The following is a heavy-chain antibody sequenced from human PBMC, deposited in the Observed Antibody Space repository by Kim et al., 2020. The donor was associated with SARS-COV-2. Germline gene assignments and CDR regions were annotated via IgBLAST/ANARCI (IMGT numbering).Heavy chain of an antibody. CDR2: INHSGST. V-gene: IGHV4-34*01. CDR3: ARKERSSSWQRKAFDY. Sequence: SETLSLTCAVYGGSFSGYYWSWIRQPPGKGLEWIGEINHSGSTNYNPSLKSRVTISVDTSKNQFSLKLSSVTAADTAVYYCARKERSSSWQRKAFDYWGQGTLVTVSS. J-gene: IGHJ4*02. D-gene: IGHD6-13*01. CDR1: GGSFSGYY.